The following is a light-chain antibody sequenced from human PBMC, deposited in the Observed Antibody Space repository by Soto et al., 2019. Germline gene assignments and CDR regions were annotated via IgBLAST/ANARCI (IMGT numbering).Light chain of an antibody. CDR3: QQYVSSPLT. J-gene: IGKJ4*01. V-gene: IGKV3-20*01. Sequence: TQSPATLSVSPGDRATLSCRASQSINSNLAWYQQQPGQAPRLLIYGASTRATAVPDRFSGSGSGTDFTLTISRLEPEDFAVYYCQQYVSSPLTFGGGTKVDIK. CDR2: GAS. CDR1: QSINSN.